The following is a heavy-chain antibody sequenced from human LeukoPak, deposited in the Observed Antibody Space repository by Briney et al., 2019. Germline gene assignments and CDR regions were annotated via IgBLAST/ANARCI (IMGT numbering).Heavy chain of an antibody. CDR2: IKQDGSEK. CDR1: GFTFSSYW. D-gene: IGHD6-13*01. J-gene: IGHJ4*02. CDR3: ARSRRSSSWYYFDY. Sequence: GGSVGLSCAAYGFTFSSYWMSWVRQAPGRGLEWVANIKQDGSEKYYVDSVKGRFTISRDNAKNSVYLQMNSLRAEDTAVYYCARSRRSSSWYYFDYWGQGTLVTVSS. V-gene: IGHV3-7*01.